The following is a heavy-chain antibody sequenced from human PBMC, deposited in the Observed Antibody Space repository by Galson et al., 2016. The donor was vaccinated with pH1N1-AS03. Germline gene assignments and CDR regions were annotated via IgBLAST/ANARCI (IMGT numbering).Heavy chain of an antibody. J-gene: IGHJ6*03. CDR2: ISSGSTHI. CDR1: GFTLSDYY. Sequence: SLRLSCAASGFTLSDYYMSWIRQAPGKGLEWVSYISSGSTHINYADSVRGRFTISRDNGKNSVHLQMNSLRAEDTAVYFCARDSDNIDVWGKGTTVTVSS. V-gene: IGHV3-11*06. CDR3: ARDSDNIDV.